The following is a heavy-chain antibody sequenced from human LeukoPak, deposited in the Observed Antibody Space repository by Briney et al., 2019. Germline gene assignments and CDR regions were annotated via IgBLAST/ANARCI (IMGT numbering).Heavy chain of an antibody. CDR1: GGSFSGYY. D-gene: IGHD4-17*01. CDR2: INHSGST. V-gene: IGHV4-34*01. CDR3: ARQSQDYGVRDAFDI. J-gene: IGHJ3*02. Sequence: SETLSLTCAVYGGSFSGYYWSWIRQPPGKGLEWIGEINHSGSTNYNPSLKSRVTISVDTSKNQFSLKLSSVTAADTAVYYCARQSQDYGVRDAFDIWGQGTVVTVSS.